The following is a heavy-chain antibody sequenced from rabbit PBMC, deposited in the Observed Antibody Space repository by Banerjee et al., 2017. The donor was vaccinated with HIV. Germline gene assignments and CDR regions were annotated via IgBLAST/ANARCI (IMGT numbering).Heavy chain of an antibody. CDR1: GFSFNSNA. D-gene: IGHD4-1*01. CDR3: ARDLAGVIGWNVNL. V-gene: IGHV1S40*01. Sequence: QSLEESGGDLVQPGASLTLTCTASGFSFNSNAMCWVRQAPGKGLEWIACIGISSDNTYYANWAKGRFTISKTSSTTVTLQMTSLTAADTATYFCARDLAGVIGWNVNLWGPGTLVNVS. J-gene: IGHJ4*01. CDR2: IGISSDNT.